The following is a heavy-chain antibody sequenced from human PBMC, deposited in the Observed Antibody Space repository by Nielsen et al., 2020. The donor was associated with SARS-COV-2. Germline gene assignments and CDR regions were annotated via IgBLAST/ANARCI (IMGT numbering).Heavy chain of an antibody. D-gene: IGHD1-1*01. CDR3: ARDRYEGYFDY. CDR1: GFTFSDYY. CDR2: ISSSSSYT. J-gene: IGHJ4*02. V-gene: IGHV3-11*05. Sequence: GESLKISCAASGFTFSDYYMSWIRQAPGKGLEWVSYISSSSSYTNYADSVKGRFTISRDNAKNSLYLQMNSLRAEDTAVYYCARDRYEGYFDYWGQGTLVTVSS.